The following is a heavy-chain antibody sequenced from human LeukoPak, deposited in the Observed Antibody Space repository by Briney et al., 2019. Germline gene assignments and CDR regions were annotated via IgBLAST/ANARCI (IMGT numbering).Heavy chain of an antibody. V-gene: IGHV1-2*06. CDR1: GYTFSGYY. Sequence: GASVKVSCKASGYTFSGYYIHWVRQAPGQGLEWMGRINPNNGGTNYAQKFQGRVTMTRDMSMSTAYMELSRLRSDDTAVYYCAGGGRYYDSSGYSFDYWGQGTLVTVSS. J-gene: IGHJ4*02. CDR2: INPNNGGT. D-gene: IGHD3-22*01. CDR3: AGGGRYYDSSGYSFDY.